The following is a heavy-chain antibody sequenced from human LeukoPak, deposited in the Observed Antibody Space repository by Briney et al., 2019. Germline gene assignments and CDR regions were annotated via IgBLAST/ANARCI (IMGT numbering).Heavy chain of an antibody. V-gene: IGHV3-7*01. CDR1: GITFSDYY. CDR2: IKQDGSEK. CDR3: ARDPRYFDWLLEPYYFDY. J-gene: IGHJ4*02. D-gene: IGHD3-9*01. Sequence: QAGGSLRLSCAASGITFSDYYMNWIRQAPGEGLEWVANIKQDGSEKYYVDSVKGRFTISRDNAKNSLYLQMNSLRAEDTAVYYCARDPRYFDWLLEPYYFDYWGQGTLVTVSS.